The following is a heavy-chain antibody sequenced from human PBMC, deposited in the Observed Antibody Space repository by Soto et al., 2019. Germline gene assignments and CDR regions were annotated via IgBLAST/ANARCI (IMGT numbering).Heavy chain of an antibody. Sequence: QVQLQQWGAGLLKPSETLSLTCAVYGGSFSGYYWSWIRQPPGKGLEWIGEINHSGSTNYNPSLKSRVTISVDTSKNQFSLKLSSVTAADMAVYYCARGEYSGYDHWGQGTMVTVSS. D-gene: IGHD5-12*01. V-gene: IGHV4-34*01. CDR2: INHSGST. CDR1: GGSFSGYY. J-gene: IGHJ3*01. CDR3: ARGEYSGYDH.